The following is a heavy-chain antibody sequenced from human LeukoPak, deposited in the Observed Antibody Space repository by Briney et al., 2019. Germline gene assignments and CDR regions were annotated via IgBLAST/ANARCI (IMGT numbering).Heavy chain of an antibody. CDR3: VRVLWTWALNYYYGMDV. Sequence: GESLKISCTGSGYSFSTNWIGWVRQTPGKGLEWMGIIYPGDSDTRYSPSFQGQVTISADKSISTAYLQWSSLKASDTAMYYCVRVLWTWALNYYYGMDVWGQGTTVTVSS. CDR1: GYSFSTNW. CDR2: IYPGDSDT. V-gene: IGHV5-51*01. J-gene: IGHJ6*02. D-gene: IGHD2-8*02.